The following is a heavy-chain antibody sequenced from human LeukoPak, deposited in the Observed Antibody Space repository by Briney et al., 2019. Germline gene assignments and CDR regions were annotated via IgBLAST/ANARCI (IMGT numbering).Heavy chain of an antibody. J-gene: IGHJ4*02. CDR2: INPNSGGT. CDR1: GYTFTDYY. CDR3: AREEQQLVRIY. Sequence: ASVKVSCKASGYTFTDYYMHWIQQAPGQGLEWMGWINPNSGGTNYAQKFQGRVTMTRDTSISTAYMELSRLRSDDTAVYYCAREEQQLVRIYWGQGTLVTVSS. V-gene: IGHV1-2*02. D-gene: IGHD6-13*01.